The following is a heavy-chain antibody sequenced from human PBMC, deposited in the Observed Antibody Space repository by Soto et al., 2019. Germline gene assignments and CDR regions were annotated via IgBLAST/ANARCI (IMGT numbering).Heavy chain of an antibody. CDR3: ARRPPVSDVSPNVGDYYYHGLDV. Sequence: QVQLVESGGGVVQPGRSLRLSCAASGFTFSNCAVHWVRQAPGKGLEWVAVISFDGSNKYYAESVKGRFTISRDNSMNTLYLQVSSLRAEDTAVYYCARRPPVSDVSPNVGDYYYHGLDVWGQGTTVTVSS. J-gene: IGHJ6*02. D-gene: IGHD2-8*02. CDR1: GFTFSNCA. V-gene: IGHV3-30-3*01. CDR2: ISFDGSNK.